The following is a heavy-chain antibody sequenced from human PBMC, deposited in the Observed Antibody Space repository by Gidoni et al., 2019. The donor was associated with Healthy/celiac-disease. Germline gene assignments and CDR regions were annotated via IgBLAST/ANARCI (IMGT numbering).Heavy chain of an antibody. CDR1: GFTFSSYW. V-gene: IGHV3-7*03. J-gene: IGHJ4*02. CDR3: ARDPANVAVAGDYDY. D-gene: IGHD6-19*01. Sequence: EVQLVESGGGLVQPGGSLRLSCAASGFTFSSYWMSWVRQAPGKGLEWVANIKQDGSEKYYVDSVKGRFTISRDNAKNSLYLQMNSLRAEDTAVYYCARDPANVAVAGDYDYWGQGTLVTVSS. CDR2: IKQDGSEK.